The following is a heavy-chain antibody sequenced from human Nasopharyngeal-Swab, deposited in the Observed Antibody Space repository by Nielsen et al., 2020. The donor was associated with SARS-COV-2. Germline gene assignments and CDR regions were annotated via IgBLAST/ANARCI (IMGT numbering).Heavy chain of an antibody. V-gene: IGHV3-33*01. D-gene: IGHD6-19*01. CDR2: IWYDGSNK. CDR3: ARDAYSSGWYGGWFDP. Sequence: GGSLRLPCAASGFTFSSYGMHWVRQAPGKGLEWVAVIWYDGSNKYYADSVKGRFTISRDNSKNTLYLQMNSLRVEDTAVYYCARDAYSSGWYGGWFDPWGQGTLVTVSS. J-gene: IGHJ5*02. CDR1: GFTFSSYG.